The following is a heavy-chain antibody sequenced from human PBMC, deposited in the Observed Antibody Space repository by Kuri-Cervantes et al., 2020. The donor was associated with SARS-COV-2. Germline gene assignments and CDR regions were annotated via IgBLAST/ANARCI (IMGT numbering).Heavy chain of an antibody. CDR1: GFTFSSYG. D-gene: IGHD2-2*02. J-gene: IGHJ6*02. CDR2: IRYDGSNK. V-gene: IGHV3-30*02. CDR3: ARDRDCSSTSCYRYYYYYGMDV. Sequence: GSLRLSCAASGFTFSSYGMHWVRQAPGKGLEWVAFIRYDGSNKYYADSVKGRFTISRDNSKNTLYLQMNSLRAEDTAVYYCARDRDCSSTSCYRYYYYYGMDVWGQGTTVTVSS.